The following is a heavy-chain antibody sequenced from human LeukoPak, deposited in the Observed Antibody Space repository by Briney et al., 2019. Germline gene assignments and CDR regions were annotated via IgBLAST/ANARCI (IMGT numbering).Heavy chain of an antibody. CDR3: AKYGAVAGPNWFDP. V-gene: IGHV3-23*01. CDR2: ISGSGGST. Sequence: RGSLRLSCAASGFTFSSFPMSWVRQAPGKGLEWVSGISGSGGSTYYADSVKGRFTISRDNSKNTLYLQMNSLRAEDTAVYYCAKYGAVAGPNWFDPWGQGTLVTVSS. D-gene: IGHD6-19*01. J-gene: IGHJ5*02. CDR1: GFTFSSFP.